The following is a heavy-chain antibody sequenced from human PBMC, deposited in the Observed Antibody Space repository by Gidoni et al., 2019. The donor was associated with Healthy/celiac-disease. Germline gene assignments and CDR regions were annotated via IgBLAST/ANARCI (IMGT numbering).Heavy chain of an antibody. J-gene: IGHJ4*02. D-gene: IGHD2-8*02. CDR3: ARGAGWWFFYFDY. V-gene: IGHV4-34*01. CDR2: INHSGST. Sequence: QVQLQQWGAGLLKPSETLSLTCAVYGGSFSGYYWSWIRQPPGKGLEWIGEINHSGSTNYNPSLKSRVTISVDTSKNQFSLKLSSVTAADTAVYYCARGAGWWFFYFDYWGQGTLVTVSS. CDR1: GGSFSGYY.